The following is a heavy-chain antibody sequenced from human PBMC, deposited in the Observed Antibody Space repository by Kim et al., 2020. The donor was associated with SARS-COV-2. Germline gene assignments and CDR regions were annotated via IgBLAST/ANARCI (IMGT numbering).Heavy chain of an antibody. J-gene: IGHJ4*02. Sequence: AQSGKGRFTISRDKSKNTLYRQMHSLTAEDTAVYYCARDRNIGSSYFDYWGQGTLVTVSS. CDR3: ARDRNIGSSYFDY. D-gene: IGHD1-1*01. V-gene: IGHV3-30*07.